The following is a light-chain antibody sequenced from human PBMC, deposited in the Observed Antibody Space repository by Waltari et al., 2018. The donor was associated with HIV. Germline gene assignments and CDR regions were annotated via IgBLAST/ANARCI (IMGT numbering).Light chain of an antibody. CDR2: DNH. CDR1: TPNIGTHF. J-gene: IGLJ2*01. Sequence: QSVLTQPPAVSAAPGQKVTISCSGTTPNIGTHFVCWYQKLPGTAPKLLIFDNHKRPSGVSDRFSASKSATSATLDITGLHTGDEAEYYCGTWDTSLNAGVFGGGTKVSVL. V-gene: IGLV1-51*01. CDR3: GTWDTSLNAGV.